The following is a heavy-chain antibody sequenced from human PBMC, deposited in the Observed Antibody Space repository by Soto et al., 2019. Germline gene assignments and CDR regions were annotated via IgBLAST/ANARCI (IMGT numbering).Heavy chain of an antibody. Sequence: QLQLQESGPGLVKPWETLSLTCTVSYGSISVSIVFWGWVRQPPGKGLEWIGNIDYSGTAYFNPSLGTRVTFPVDTSKNQFSLTLYSVTAADTAVYYCARTTGRHLDFWGQGILVTVSS. CDR2: IDYSGTA. V-gene: IGHV4-39*01. CDR3: ARTTGRHLDF. CDR1: YGSISVSIVF. D-gene: IGHD4-4*01. J-gene: IGHJ4*02.